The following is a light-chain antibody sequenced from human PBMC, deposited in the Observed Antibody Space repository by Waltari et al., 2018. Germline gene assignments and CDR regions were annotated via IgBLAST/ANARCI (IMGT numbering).Light chain of an antibody. CDR3: QHHVRLPAT. CDR1: QSVGSN. V-gene: IGKV3-11*01. Sequence: SWRASQSVGSNLAWYQQKPGQAPRLLIYDASNRATGIPARFSGSGSGTDFTLTISRLEPEDFAVYYCQHHVRLPATFGEGTKVAIK. CDR2: DAS. J-gene: IGKJ4*01.